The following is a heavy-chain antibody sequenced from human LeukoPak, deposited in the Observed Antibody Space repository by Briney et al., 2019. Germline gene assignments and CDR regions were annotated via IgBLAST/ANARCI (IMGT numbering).Heavy chain of an antibody. J-gene: IGHJ4*02. CDR1: GFTFSSYS. CDR3: ARAVVAPGTYDY. D-gene: IGHD4-23*01. Sequence: GGSLRLSCAASGFTFSSYSMNWVRQAPGKGLEWVSSISSSSSYIYYADSVKGRFTISRDNAKNSLYLQMNSLRAEDTAVYYCARAVVAPGTYDYWGQGTLVTVSS. CDR2: ISSSSSYI. V-gene: IGHV3-21*01.